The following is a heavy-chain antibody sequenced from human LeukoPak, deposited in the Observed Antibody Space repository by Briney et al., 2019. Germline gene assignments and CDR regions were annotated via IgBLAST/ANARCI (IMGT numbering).Heavy chain of an antibody. CDR2: IYYSGST. V-gene: IGHV4-59*01. CDR3: AREVFCSSTSRPNWFDP. CDR1: GGSISSYY. D-gene: IGHD2-2*01. Sequence: TSETLSLTCTVSGGSISSYYWSWIRQPPGKGLEWIGYIYYSGSTNYNPSLKSRVTISVDTSKNQFSLKLSSVTAADTAVYYCAREVFCSSTSRPNWFDPWGQGTLVTVSS. J-gene: IGHJ5*02.